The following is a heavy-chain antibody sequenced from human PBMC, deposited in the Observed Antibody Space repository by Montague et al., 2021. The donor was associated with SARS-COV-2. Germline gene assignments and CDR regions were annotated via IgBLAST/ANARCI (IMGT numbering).Heavy chain of an antibody. V-gene: IGHV4-31*03. Sequence: TLSLTCTVSGASISSGGFYWSWLRQHPRKGLEWIGFIYYSGTTYHNPSLKSRLAISMDTSKNQFSLNLSSVTAADTAVYYCARGLPYQMVAGAMPNCSMDVWGQGTTVTVSS. CDR2: IYYSGTT. J-gene: IGHJ6*02. CDR1: GASISSGGFY. D-gene: IGHD2-2*01. CDR3: ARGLPYQMVAGAMPNCSMDV.